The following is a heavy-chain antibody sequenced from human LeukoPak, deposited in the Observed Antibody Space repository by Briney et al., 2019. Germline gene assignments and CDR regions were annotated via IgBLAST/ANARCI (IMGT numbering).Heavy chain of an antibody. CDR3: ARGDYDFYYYMDV. CDR1: GGSISSGGYY. J-gene: IGHJ6*03. D-gene: IGHD3-3*01. CDR2: IYHSGST. Sequence: PSETLSLTCTVSGGSISSGGYYWSWIRQPPGKGLEWIGYIYHSGSTYYNPSLKSRVTISVDRSKNQFSLKLSSVTAADTAVYYCARGDYDFYYYMDVWGKGTTVTVSS. V-gene: IGHV4-30-2*01.